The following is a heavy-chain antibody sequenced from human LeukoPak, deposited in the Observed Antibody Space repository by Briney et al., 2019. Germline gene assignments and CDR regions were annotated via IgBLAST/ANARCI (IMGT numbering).Heavy chain of an antibody. CDR2: LSYDGSGR. J-gene: IGHJ6*02. CDR3: AKKGSDDMDV. V-gene: IGHV3-30*18. Sequence: PGRSLRLSCAASGFTFSSYAMHWVRQAPGKWLEWVAVLSYDGSGRYFADSVQGRFTISRDNSKNTLYLQMNSLRPEDTAVYYCAKKGSDDMDVWGRGTTVTVSS. D-gene: IGHD1-26*01. CDR1: GFTFSSYA.